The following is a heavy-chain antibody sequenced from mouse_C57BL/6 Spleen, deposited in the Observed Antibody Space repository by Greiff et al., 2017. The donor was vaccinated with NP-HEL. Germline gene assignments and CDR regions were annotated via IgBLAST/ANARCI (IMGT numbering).Heavy chain of an antibody. Sequence: QVQLKQPGAELVKPGASVKLSCKASGYTFTSYWMHWVKQRPGQGLEWIGMIHPNSGSTNYNEKFKSKATLTVDKSSSTAYMQLSSLTSEDSAVYYCASPLYYYGSSYAGDYWGQGTTLTVSS. J-gene: IGHJ2*01. V-gene: IGHV1-64*01. CDR1: GYTFTSYW. CDR2: IHPNSGST. CDR3: ASPLYYYGSSYAGDY. D-gene: IGHD1-1*01.